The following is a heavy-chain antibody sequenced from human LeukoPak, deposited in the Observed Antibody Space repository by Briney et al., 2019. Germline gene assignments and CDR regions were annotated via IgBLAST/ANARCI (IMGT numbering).Heavy chain of an antibody. CDR2: ISWNSGSI. J-gene: IGHJ4*02. CDR1: GFTFDDYA. Sequence: GRSLRLSCAASGFTFDDYAMHWVRQAPGKGLEWVSGISWNSGSIGYADSVKGRFTISRDNAKNSLYLQMNSLRAEDTALYYCAKDKRRYCSSTSCYAGFDYWGQGTLVTVSS. D-gene: IGHD2-2*01. V-gene: IGHV3-9*01. CDR3: AKDKRRYCSSTSCYAGFDY.